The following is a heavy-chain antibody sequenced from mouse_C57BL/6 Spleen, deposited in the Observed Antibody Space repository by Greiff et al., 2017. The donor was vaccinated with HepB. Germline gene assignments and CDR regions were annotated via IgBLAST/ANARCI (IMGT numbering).Heavy chain of an antibody. V-gene: IGHV1-72*01. CDR1: GYTFTSYW. D-gene: IGHD2-4*01. CDR2: IDPNSGGT. Sequence: QVQLQQPGAELVKPGASVKLSCKASGYTFTSYWMHWVKQRPGRGLEWIGRIDPNSGGTKYNEKFKSKATLTVDKPSSTAYMQLSSLTSEDSAVYYGAREVYYDYDGGYAMDYWGQGTSVTVSS. J-gene: IGHJ4*01. CDR3: AREVYYDYDGGYAMDY.